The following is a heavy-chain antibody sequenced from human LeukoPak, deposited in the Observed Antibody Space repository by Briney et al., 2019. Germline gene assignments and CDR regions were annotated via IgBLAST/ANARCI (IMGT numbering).Heavy chain of an antibody. V-gene: IGHV3-30-3*01. J-gene: IGHJ5*02. D-gene: IGHD1-26*01. CDR1: GFTFSSYA. Sequence: GRSLRLSCAASGFTFSSYAMHWVRQAPGKGLEWVAVISYDGSNKYYADSVKGRFTISRDNSKNTLYLQMNSRRAEDTAVYYCARDYGRSGSYRWFDPWGQGTLVTVSS. CDR2: ISYDGSNK. CDR3: ARDYGRSGSYRWFDP.